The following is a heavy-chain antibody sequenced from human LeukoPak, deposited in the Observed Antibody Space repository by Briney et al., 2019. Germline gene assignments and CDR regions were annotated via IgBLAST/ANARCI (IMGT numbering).Heavy chain of an antibody. D-gene: IGHD6-13*01. CDR1: GFTFSSYS. Sequence: PGGSLRLSCAASGFTFSSYSMNWVRQAPGKGLEWVSSISSSSSYIYYADSVKGRFTISRDNAKNSLYPQMNSLRAEDTAVYYCARDLYGYRYYMDVWGKGTTVTVSS. V-gene: IGHV3-21*01. CDR3: ARDLYGYRYYMDV. CDR2: ISSSSSYI. J-gene: IGHJ6*03.